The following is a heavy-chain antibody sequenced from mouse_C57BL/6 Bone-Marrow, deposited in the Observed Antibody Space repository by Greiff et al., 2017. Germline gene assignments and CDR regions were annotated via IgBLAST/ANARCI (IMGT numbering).Heavy chain of an antibody. J-gene: IGHJ4*01. CDR1: GYTFTGYW. CDR3: ANIYYDGYYAMDY. V-gene: IGHV1-9*01. D-gene: IGHD2-4*01. Sequence: VQLQQSGAELMKPGASVKLSCKATGYTFTGYWIEWVKQRPGHGLEWIGEILPGSGSTNYNEKFKGKATFTADTSSSTAYMQRSSLTSEDSAVYYCANIYYDGYYAMDYWGQGTSVTVSS. CDR2: ILPGSGST.